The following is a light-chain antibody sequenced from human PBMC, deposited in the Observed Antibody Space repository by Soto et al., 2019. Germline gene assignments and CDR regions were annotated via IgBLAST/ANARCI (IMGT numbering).Light chain of an antibody. CDR2: DNN. CDR3: GTWDTSLNVFYV. J-gene: IGLJ1*01. V-gene: IGLV1-51*01. Sequence: VLTQPPSVSAAPGQNVTISCSGSSSNIGNNYVSWYQFLPGTAPKVLIYDNNKRPLGIPDRFSGFKSGTSATLGITGLQAGDEADYYCGTWDTSLNVFYVFGTGTKVTVL. CDR1: SSNIGNNY.